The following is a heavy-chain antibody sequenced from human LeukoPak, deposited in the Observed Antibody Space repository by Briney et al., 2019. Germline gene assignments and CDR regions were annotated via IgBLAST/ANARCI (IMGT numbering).Heavy chain of an antibody. J-gene: IGHJ3*02. CDR3: ARDVLEWFYRGDGFDI. V-gene: IGHV3-30*04. CDR2: ISYYGSNK. Sequence: GRSLRLSCAASGFTFSSYAMHWVREAPGKGVGWGAVISYYGSNKYYADSLKGRFTISRDNSKNTLYLQMNSLRAEDTAVYYCARDVLEWFYRGDGFDIWGQGTMVTVSS. CDR1: GFTFSSYA. D-gene: IGHD3-3*01.